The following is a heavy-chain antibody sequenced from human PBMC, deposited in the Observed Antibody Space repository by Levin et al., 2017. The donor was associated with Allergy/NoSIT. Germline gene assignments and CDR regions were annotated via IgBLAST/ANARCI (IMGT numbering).Heavy chain of an antibody. CDR3: ATGGSANGFDY. J-gene: IGHJ4*02. D-gene: IGHD1-1*01. V-gene: IGHV1-18*01. CDR1: GNKFTNYD. CDR2: ISGYNGET. Sequence: ASVKVSCKTSGNKFTNYDVTWVRQAPGQGLEWMGWISGYNGETKYGQKFQGRVTMTRDTSTTTGYMELRSLRPDDTAVYYCATGGSANGFDYWGQGTLVTVSS.